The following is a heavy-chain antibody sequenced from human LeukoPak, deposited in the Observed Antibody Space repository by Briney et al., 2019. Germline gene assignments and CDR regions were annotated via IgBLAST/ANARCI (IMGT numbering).Heavy chain of an antibody. CDR2: IYYSGST. D-gene: IGHD6-19*01. J-gene: IGHJ3*01. Sequence: SETLSLTCTVSGGSISSYYWSWIRQPPGKGLEWIGYIYYSGSTNYNPSLKSRVTISVDTSKNQFSLKLSSVTAADTAVYYCARGGGGIVVAGGTIGDAFDVWGQGTKVTVSS. CDR1: GGSISSYY. V-gene: IGHV4-59*01. CDR3: ARGGGGIVVAGGTIGDAFDV.